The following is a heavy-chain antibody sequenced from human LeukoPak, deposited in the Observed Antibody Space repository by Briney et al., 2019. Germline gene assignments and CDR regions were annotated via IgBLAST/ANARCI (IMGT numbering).Heavy chain of an antibody. D-gene: IGHD4-17*01. J-gene: IGHJ4*02. V-gene: IGHV3-43D*03. CDR3: AKDRGPYGDSDFDY. CDR1: GFTFDDYA. Sequence: PGGSLRLSCAASGFTFDDYAMHWVRQAPGKGLEWVSLISWDGGSTYYADSVKGRFTISRDNSKNSLYLQMNSLRAEDIALYYCAKDRGPYGDSDFDYWGQGTLVTVSS. CDR2: ISWDGGST.